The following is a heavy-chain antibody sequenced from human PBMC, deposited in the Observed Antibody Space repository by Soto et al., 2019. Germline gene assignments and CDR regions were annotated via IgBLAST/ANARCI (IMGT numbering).Heavy chain of an antibody. CDR3: ARGRNSYGDYGRPYDY. V-gene: IGHV4-31*03. Sequence: QVQLQESGPGLVKPSQTLSLTCTVSGGSISSGGYYWSWIRQHPGKGLEWIGYIYYSGSTYYNPSLKRRVTLSADTSKNQFSLQLSSVTAADTAVYYCARGRNSYGDYGRPYDYWGQGTLVSFAS. CDR2: IYYSGST. D-gene: IGHD4-17*01. J-gene: IGHJ4*02. CDR1: GGSISSGGYY.